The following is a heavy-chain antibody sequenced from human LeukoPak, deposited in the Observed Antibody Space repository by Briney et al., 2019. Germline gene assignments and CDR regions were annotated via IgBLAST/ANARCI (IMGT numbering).Heavy chain of an antibody. Sequence: SGTLSLTCAVSGASISSSTWWSWVRQPPGKGLEWIGEIYHSGSTNYNASLKSRVTISVDKSNNHFSLRLGSVTAADTAVYYCARRRGDFWSDYYAFDYWGQGTLVTISS. J-gene: IGHJ4*02. CDR3: ARRRGDFWSDYYAFDY. V-gene: IGHV4-4*02. CDR2: IYHSGST. D-gene: IGHD3-3*01. CDR1: GASISSSTW.